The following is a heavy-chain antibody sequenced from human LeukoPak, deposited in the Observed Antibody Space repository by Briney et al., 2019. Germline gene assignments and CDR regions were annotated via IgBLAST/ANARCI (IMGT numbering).Heavy chain of an antibody. J-gene: IGHJ4*02. Sequence: EASVKVSCKASGYSFTTYDINWVRQATGQGLEWMGWMNLKSGYTGYAQKFQGRVTITRDTPTSTVYMELSSLRSEDTAVYYCARVAGSIDYWGQGTLVTVSS. D-gene: IGHD1-26*01. CDR1: GYSFTTYD. V-gene: IGHV1-8*03. CDR2: MNLKSGYT. CDR3: ARVAGSIDY.